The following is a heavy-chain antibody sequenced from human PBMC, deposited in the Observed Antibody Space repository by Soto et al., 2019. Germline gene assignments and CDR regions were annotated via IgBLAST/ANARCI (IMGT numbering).Heavy chain of an antibody. Sequence: ASVKVSCKASGYTFTSYDINWVRQATGQGLEWTGWMNPNSGNTSYAQKFQGRVTMTRNTSISTVYMELSSLRSDDTAVYYCARESGGATATLDYYYFYMDVWGKGTTVTVSS. CDR2: MNPNSGNT. J-gene: IGHJ6*03. D-gene: IGHD5-12*01. V-gene: IGHV1-8*01. CDR1: GYTFTSYD. CDR3: ARESGGATATLDYYYFYMDV.